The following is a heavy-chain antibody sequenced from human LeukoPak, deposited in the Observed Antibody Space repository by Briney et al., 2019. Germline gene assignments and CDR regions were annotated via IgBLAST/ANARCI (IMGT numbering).Heavy chain of an antibody. CDR1: GYTFTGYY. D-gene: IGHD3-10*01. Sequence: GASVKVSCKASGYTFTGYYMHWVRQAPGQGLEWMGWINPNSGGTNYTQKFQGRVTMTRDTSISTAYMELSRLRSDDTAVYYCARSITMVRGVIGIGYWGQGTLVTVSS. J-gene: IGHJ4*02. CDR3: ARSITMVRGVIGIGY. CDR2: INPNSGGT. V-gene: IGHV1-2*02.